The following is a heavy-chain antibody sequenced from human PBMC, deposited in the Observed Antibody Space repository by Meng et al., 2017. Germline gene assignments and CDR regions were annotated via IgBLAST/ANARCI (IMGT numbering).Heavy chain of an antibody. CDR2: IWYDGRNK. V-gene: IGHV3-33*01. Sequence: GESLKISCAASGFTFSSYGMHWVRQAPGPGLEWVAVIWYDGRNKYYADSVKGRFTISRDNSKNTLYLQMNSLRAEDTAVYYCARDPPAAGTCWGQGTLVTVSS. D-gene: IGHD6-13*01. CDR3: ARDPPAAGTC. CDR1: GFTFSSYG. J-gene: IGHJ4*02.